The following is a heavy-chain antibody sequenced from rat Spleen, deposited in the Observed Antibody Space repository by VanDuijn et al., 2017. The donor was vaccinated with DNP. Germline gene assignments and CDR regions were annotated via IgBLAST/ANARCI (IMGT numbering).Heavy chain of an antibody. CDR1: GFIFSDYA. V-gene: IGHV5-17*01. J-gene: IGHJ3*01. D-gene: IGHD1-12*03. CDR2: VFYDGRGT. CDR3: ATSGYGFDGYPFTY. Sequence: EVQLVESGGGLVQPGNSLKISCAASGFIFSDYAMAWVRRSPRRGLEWVATVFYDGRGTNYRDSVKGRFTISRDNAKSTLYLQMDSLRSEDTATYYCATSGYGFDGYPFTYWGQGTLVTVSS.